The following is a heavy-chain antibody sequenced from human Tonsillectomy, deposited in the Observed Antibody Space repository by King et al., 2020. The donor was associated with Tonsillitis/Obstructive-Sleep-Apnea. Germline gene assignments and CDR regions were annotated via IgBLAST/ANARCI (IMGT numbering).Heavy chain of an antibody. CDR3: AKDLPDYDFWSGSVDAFDI. CDR1: GFTFSSYA. Sequence: VKLVESGGGLVQPGGSLRLSCAASGFTFSSYAMSWVRQAPGKGLEWVSAISGSGGSTYYADSVKGRFTISRDNSKNTLYLQMNSLRAEDTAVYYCAKDLPDYDFWSGSVDAFDIWGQGTMVTVSS. J-gene: IGHJ3*02. CDR2: ISGSGGST. V-gene: IGHV3-23*04. D-gene: IGHD3-3*01.